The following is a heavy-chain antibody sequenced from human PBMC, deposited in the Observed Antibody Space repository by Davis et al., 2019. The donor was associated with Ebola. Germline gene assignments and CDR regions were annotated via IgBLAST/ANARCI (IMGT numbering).Heavy chain of an antibody. CDR2: ITGSGGST. CDR3: SKDPGLYFWDV. Sequence: GESLKISCAASGFTLSSYVMTWVRQAPGKGLEWVSAITGSGGSTYYADSVKGRFTISRDNSKNTLYLQMNSLRAEDTALYYCSKDPGLYFWDVWGQGTTVTVSS. CDR1: GFTLSSYV. D-gene: IGHD3-3*01. J-gene: IGHJ6*02. V-gene: IGHV3-23*01.